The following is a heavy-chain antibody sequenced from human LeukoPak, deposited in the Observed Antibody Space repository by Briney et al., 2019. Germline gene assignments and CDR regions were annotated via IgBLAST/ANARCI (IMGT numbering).Heavy chain of an antibody. D-gene: IGHD3-22*01. CDR3: ARGGKYYYDSSGYYLFDY. Sequence: VESLKISCKGSGYSFTSYWIGWVRQMPGKGLEWMGIIYPGDSDTRYSPSFQGQVTISADKSISTAYLQWSSLKASDTAMYYCARGGKYYYDSSGYYLFDYWGQGTLVTVSS. V-gene: IGHV5-51*01. J-gene: IGHJ4*02. CDR2: IYPGDSDT. CDR1: GYSFTSYW.